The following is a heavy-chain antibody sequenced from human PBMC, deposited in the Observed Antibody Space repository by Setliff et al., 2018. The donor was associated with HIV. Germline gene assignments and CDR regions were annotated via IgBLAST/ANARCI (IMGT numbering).Heavy chain of an antibody. D-gene: IGHD3-10*01. J-gene: IGHJ4*02. V-gene: IGHV4-4*09. CDR2: IYSSGST. CDR1: GGSISSYY. Sequence: SETLSLTCTVSGGSISSYYWSWIRQPAGKGLEWIGHIYSSGSTNYNPSLKSRVTISVDTSKNQFSLKLYSVTAADTAVYYCARAYFGSGIYYWGQGTLVTVSS. CDR3: ARAYFGSGIYY.